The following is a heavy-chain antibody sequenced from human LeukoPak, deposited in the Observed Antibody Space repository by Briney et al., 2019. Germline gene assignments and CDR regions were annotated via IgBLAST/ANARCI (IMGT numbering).Heavy chain of an antibody. D-gene: IGHD3-3*02. J-gene: IGHJ5*02. CDR3: VGHFEYTTS. Sequence: GGSLRLSCAASGVTFSRYGMHWVRQAPGKVLARVAVIWYDGSNKYYADSVKGRFTISIDNSKNTLYLQMNSLRAEDPAVYYCVGHFEYTTSWGQGTLVTVSS. V-gene: IGHV3-33*01. CDR1: GVTFSRYG. CDR2: IWYDGSNK.